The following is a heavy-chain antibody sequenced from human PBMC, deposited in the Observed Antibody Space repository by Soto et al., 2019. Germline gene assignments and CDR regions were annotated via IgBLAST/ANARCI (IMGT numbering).Heavy chain of an antibody. D-gene: IGHD3-10*01. CDR3: ARQTRMVYYYYGMDV. CDR2: IYYSGST. J-gene: IGHJ6*02. V-gene: IGHV4-39*01. Sequence: PSETLSLTCTVSGGSISSISYYWDWFRQPPGKGLEWIGSIYYSGSTYYNPSLKSRVTISVDTSKNQFSLKLSSVTAADTAVYYCARQTRMVYYYYGMDVWGQGTTVT. CDR1: GGSISSISYY.